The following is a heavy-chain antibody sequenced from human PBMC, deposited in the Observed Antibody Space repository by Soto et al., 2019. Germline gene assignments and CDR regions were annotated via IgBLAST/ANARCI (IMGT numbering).Heavy chain of an antibody. J-gene: IGHJ3*02. CDR1: GGTFSSYT. Sequence: ASVKVSCKASGGTFSSYTISWVRRAPGQGLEWMGRIIPILGIANYAQKFQGRVTITADKSTSTAYMELSSLRSEDTAVYYCARRDPWGSYRSFDALDIWGQGTMVTVSS. D-gene: IGHD3-16*02. CDR3: ARRDPWGSYRSFDALDI. V-gene: IGHV1-69*02. CDR2: IIPILGIA.